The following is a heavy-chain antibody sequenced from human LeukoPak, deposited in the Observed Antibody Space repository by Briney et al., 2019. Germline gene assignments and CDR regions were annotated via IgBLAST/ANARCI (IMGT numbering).Heavy chain of an antibody. CDR2: IFYTGST. V-gene: IGHV4-59*01. Sequence: PSETLSLTCTVSGGSISSYYWSWIRQPPGKGLEWIGYIFYTGSTNYNPSLKSRVTISVLTSKNRFSLKLSSVTAADTAVYYCAREDYDDSGAWYFDLWGRGTLVIVSS. CDR3: AREDYDDSGAWYFDL. J-gene: IGHJ2*01. CDR1: GGSISSYY. D-gene: IGHD3-3*01.